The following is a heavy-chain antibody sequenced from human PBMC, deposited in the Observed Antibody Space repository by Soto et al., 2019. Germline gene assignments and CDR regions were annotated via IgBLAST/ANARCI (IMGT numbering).Heavy chain of an antibody. V-gene: IGHV1-69*01. CDR1: GGTFSSYA. Sequence: QVQLVQAGAEVKKPGSSVKVSCKASGGTFSSYAISWVRQAPGQGLEWMVGIIPIFGTANYAQKLQGRVPMPAIESNITTDMELSIMKSENTAVYYCASDRALASDLTLYAMDYWGQGTTVTVSS. CDR3: ASDRALASDLTLYAMDY. J-gene: IGHJ6*02. CDR2: IIPIFGTA. D-gene: IGHD3-3*01.